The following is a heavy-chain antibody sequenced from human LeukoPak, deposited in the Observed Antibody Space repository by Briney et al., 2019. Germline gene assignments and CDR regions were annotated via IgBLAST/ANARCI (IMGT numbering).Heavy chain of an antibody. CDR1: GFTFSSYA. V-gene: IGHV3-30-3*01. Sequence: GRSLRLSCAASGFTFSSYAMHWVRQAPGKGLEWVAVISYDGSNKYYVDSVKGRFTISRDNSKNTLYLQMNSLRAEDTAVYYCARDPYGHYPLFDYWGQGTLVTVSS. D-gene: IGHD4-17*01. CDR2: ISYDGSNK. J-gene: IGHJ4*02. CDR3: ARDPYGHYPLFDY.